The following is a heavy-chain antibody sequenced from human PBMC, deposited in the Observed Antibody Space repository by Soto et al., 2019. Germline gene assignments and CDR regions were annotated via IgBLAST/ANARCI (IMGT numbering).Heavy chain of an antibody. CDR2: INSDGGHT. V-gene: IGHV3-74*01. CDR3: ERDEWWSLTY. D-gene: IGHD2-21*02. Sequence: EVQLVESGGGLVQPGGSLRLSCAASGFTFFAYWIHWVRQAPGKGLVWVSRINSDGGHTSYADSVRGRFTISRDNSKNTVYLQMNSLTAEDTDVYYCERDEWWSLTYWGQGALFTVSS. J-gene: IGHJ4*02. CDR1: GFTFFAYW.